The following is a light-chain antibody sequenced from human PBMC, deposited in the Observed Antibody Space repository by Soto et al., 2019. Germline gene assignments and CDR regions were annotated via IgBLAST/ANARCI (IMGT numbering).Light chain of an antibody. CDR3: QQYYSNPRT. V-gene: IGKV4-1*01. CDR2: WAS. J-gene: IGKJ1*01. CDR1: QSVLYSSNNKNY. Sequence: DIVMTQSPDSLAVSLGERATINCKSSQSVLYSSNNKNYLAWYQQKPGQPPKLLIYWASTRESGVPDRFSGSGSGTDFTLTISSLQAEDLAVYYCQQYYSNPRTFGQGTKVEIK.